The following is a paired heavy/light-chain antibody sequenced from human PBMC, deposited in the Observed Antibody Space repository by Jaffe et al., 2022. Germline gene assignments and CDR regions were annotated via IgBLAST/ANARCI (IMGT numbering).Light chain of an antibody. CDR2: DVN. CDR1: SRDVGSYNL. CDR3: CAYAGSSTYVI. Sequence: QSALTQPASVSGSPGQSITISCTGTSRDVGSYNLVSWYQQHPGKAPKLMIYDVNKRPSGVSDRFSGSKSGNTASLTISELQTEDEADYFCCAYAGSSTYVIFGGGTKLTVL. J-gene: IGLJ2*01. V-gene: IGLV2-23*02.
Heavy chain of an antibody. CDR3: ARHRGISAHDYENHFDY. D-gene: IGHD4-17*01. V-gene: IGHV4-38-2*01. Sequence: QVQLQESGPGRVKPSETLSLTCAVSGYSITSDYYWGWIRQPPGKGLEWIGSITDIGTTYKNPSLKSRVTISEDTSKNEFSLNLSSVTAADTAVYYCARHRGISAHDYENHFDYWGQGALVSVTS. CDR1: GYSITSDYY. CDR2: ITDIGTT. J-gene: IGHJ4*02.